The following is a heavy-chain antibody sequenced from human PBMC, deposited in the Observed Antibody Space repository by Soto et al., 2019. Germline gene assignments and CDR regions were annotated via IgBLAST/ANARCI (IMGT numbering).Heavy chain of an antibody. J-gene: IGHJ4*01. CDR3: AIGSSAGSRYCSGGSCYSFSTLVIPYDY. Sequence: ASVKVSCKAPGGTFSSYAISRVRQAPGQGLEWMGGIIPIFGTANSAQKVQGRVTITADESTSTATMELSSLWLEDMAVLYMAIGSSAGSRYCSGGSCYSFSTLVIPYDYWGQGTLVTVSS. D-gene: IGHD2-15*01. V-gene: IGHV1-69*13. CDR2: IIPIFGTA. CDR1: GGTFSSYA.